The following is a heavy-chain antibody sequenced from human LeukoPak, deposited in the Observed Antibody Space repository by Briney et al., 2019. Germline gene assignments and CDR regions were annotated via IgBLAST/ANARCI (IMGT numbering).Heavy chain of an antibody. D-gene: IGHD2-15*01. J-gene: IGHJ6*02. CDR2: IYPGDSDT. Sequence: GESLKISCKGSGYSFTSYWIGWVRQMPGKGLEWMGIIYPGDSDTRYSPSFQGQVTISADKSISTAYLQWSSLKASDTAMYYCARQRYCSSGSCRGMDAWGQGTTVTVSS. CDR3: ARQRYCSSGSCRGMDA. CDR1: GYSFTSYW. V-gene: IGHV5-51*01.